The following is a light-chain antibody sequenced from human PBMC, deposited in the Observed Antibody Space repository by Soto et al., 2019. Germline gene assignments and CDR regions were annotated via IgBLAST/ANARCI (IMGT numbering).Light chain of an antibody. J-gene: IGKJ1*01. CDR3: QQYGSSPSWT. V-gene: IGKV3-20*01. CDR2: GAS. Sequence: EIVLTQSPGTLSLSPRERATLPCRASQSVSSSYLAWYQQKPGQAPRLLIYGASSRATGIPDRFSGSGSGTDFTLTISRLEPEDFAVYYCQQYGSSPSWTFGQGTKVEIK. CDR1: QSVSSSY.